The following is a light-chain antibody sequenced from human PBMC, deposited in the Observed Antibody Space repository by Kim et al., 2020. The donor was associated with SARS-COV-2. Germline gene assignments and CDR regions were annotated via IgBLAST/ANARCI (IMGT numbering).Light chain of an antibody. J-gene: IGKJ5*01. V-gene: IGKV1-39*01. Sequence: ASVGDRVTITCRASQSISNYLNWYQQKPGKAPNLLIYAASSLQSGVPSSFSGSGSGTDFTLTISSLQRDDFATYYCQQSYSIPVTFGQGTRLEIK. CDR2: AAS. CDR1: QSISNY. CDR3: QQSYSIPVT.